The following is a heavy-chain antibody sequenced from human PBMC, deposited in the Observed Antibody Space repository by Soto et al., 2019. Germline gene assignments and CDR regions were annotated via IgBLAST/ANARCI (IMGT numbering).Heavy chain of an antibody. V-gene: IGHV5-51*01. CDR3: ARHGLRFSSEYYYYMDV. CDR2: IYPGDSDT. D-gene: IGHD2-21*02. J-gene: IGHJ6*03. CDR1: GYSFTSYW. Sequence: VESLKISCKGSGYSFTSYWIGWVRQMPGKGLEWMGIIYPGDSDTRYSPSFQGQVTISADKSISTAYLQWSSLKASDTAMYYCARHGLRFSSEYYYYMDVWGKGTTVTVSS.